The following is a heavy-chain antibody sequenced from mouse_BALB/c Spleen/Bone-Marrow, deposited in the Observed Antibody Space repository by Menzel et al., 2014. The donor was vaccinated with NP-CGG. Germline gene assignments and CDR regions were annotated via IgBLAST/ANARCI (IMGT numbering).Heavy chain of an antibody. J-gene: IGHJ2*01. CDR3: ARGVRHFDY. CDR1: GFSLTTYG. CDR2: FWAGGST. Sequence: VMLVESGPGLVAPSQSLSITCTVSGFSLTTYGVHWVRQPPGKGLEWLGVFWAGGSTNYTSALMSRLSISKDNSKSXVFLKMNSLQTDDTAMYYCARGVRHFDYWGQGTTLTVSS. V-gene: IGHV2-9*02.